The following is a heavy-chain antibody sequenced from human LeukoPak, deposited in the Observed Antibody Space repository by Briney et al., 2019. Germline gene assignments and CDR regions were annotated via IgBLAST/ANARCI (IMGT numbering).Heavy chain of an antibody. V-gene: IGHV3-74*01. D-gene: IGHD1-14*01. CDR1: GFTFSRYL. J-gene: IGHJ4*02. Sequence: PGGSLRLSCAGSGFTFSRYLIHWVRQAPGKGLVWVSHITSDGSTTRYADSVKGRSTISRDNAENTLYLQMNSLRVEDTAVYYCARDNQGSLDYWGRGTLVTVSS. CDR2: ITSDGSTT. CDR3: ARDNQGSLDY.